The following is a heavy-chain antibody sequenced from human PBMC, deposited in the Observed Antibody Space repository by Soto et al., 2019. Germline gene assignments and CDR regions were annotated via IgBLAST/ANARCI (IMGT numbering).Heavy chain of an antibody. CDR3: AGADCSCSSCYSGRVDGYYYGMDV. V-gene: IGHV1-69*01. CDR1: GGTFSSYA. CDR2: IIPIFGTA. J-gene: IGHJ6*02. D-gene: IGHD2-2*02. Sequence: QVQLVQSGAEVKKPGSSVEVSCKASGGTFSSYAISWVRQAPGQGLEWMGGIIPIFGTANYAQKFQGRVTVTADQSRSTAYMEGISLRSEDTVGYYCAGADCSCSSCYSGRVDGYYYGMDVWGQGTTVTVSS.